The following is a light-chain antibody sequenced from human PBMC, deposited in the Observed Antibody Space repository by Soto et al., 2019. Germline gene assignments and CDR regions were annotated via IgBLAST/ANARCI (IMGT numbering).Light chain of an antibody. V-gene: IGKV3-20*01. CDR2: GVS. Sequence: EIVLTQSPATLSLSPGERATLSCRASQRVSSSSLAWYQHNPGQSPRLLIFGVSSRATDIPDRFSGSGSGTDFTLTINRLEPEDFAVYYCQQYSISSTFGQGTKVDIK. CDR3: QQYSISST. CDR1: QRVSSSS. J-gene: IGKJ1*01.